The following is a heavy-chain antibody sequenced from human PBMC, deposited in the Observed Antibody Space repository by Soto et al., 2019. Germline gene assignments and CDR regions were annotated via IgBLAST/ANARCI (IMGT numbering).Heavy chain of an antibody. CDR3: ARDAAVPGESDRFDY. CDR2: AYHNGLT. V-gene: IGHV4-4*02. CDR1: GDSVTSNVW. J-gene: IGHJ4*02. Sequence: PSETLSLTCTVSGDSVTSNVWWSWVRQPPGKGLEWIGEAYHNGLTDYNPSLKSRVTMSVGTTKNEFSLKLTSLTAADTAIYYCARDAAVPGESDRFDYWGQGTRVTVSS. D-gene: IGHD6-19*01.